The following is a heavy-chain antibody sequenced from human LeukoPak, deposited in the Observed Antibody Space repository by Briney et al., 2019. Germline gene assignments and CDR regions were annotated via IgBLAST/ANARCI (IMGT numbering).Heavy chain of an antibody. J-gene: IGHJ4*02. Sequence: ASVKVSCKASGYTFTGYYMHWVRQAPGQGLEWMGWINPNSGGTNYAQKFQGRVTMTRDTSISTAYMELSRLRSDDTAVYYCARDLVLGSGSYGQWGQGTLVTVSS. CDR1: GYTFTGYY. V-gene: IGHV1-2*02. CDR2: INPNSGGT. D-gene: IGHD3-10*01. CDR3: ARDLVLGSGSYGQ.